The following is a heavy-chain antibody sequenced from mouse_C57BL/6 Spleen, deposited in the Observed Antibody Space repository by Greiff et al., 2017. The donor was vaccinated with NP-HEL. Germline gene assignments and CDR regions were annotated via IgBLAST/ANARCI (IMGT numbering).Heavy chain of an antibody. V-gene: IGHV5-4*01. J-gene: IGHJ3*01. CDR1: GFTFSSYA. CDR3: AREDWFAY. Sequence: EVMLVESGGGLVKPGGSLKLSCAASGFTFSSYAMYWVRQTPEKRLEWVATISDGGSYTYYPDNVKGRFTIARDNAKNNLYLQMSHLKSEDTAMYYGAREDWFAYWGQGTLVTVSA. CDR2: ISDGGSYT.